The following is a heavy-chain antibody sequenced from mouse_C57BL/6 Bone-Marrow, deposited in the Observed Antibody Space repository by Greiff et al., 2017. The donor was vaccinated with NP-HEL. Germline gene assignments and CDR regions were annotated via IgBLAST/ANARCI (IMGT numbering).Heavy chain of an antibody. CDR2: IYPGGGYT. V-gene: IGHV1-63*01. CDR3: ATVPPCYGSSLDV. CDR1: GYTFTNYW. Sequence: QVQLQQSGAELVRPGTSVKMSCKASGYTFTNYWIGWAKQRPGHGLEWIGDIYPGGGYTNYNEKFKGKATLTADKSSSTAYMQFSALTSVSSAISYCATVPPCYGSSLDVWGTGTTVTVSS. J-gene: IGHJ1*03. D-gene: IGHD1-1*01.